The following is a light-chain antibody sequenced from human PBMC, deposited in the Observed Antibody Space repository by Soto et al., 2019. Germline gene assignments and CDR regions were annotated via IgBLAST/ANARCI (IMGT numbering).Light chain of an antibody. CDR1: TGAVTSGYY. Sequence: QAVVTQEPSLTVSPGGTVTLTCASSTGAVTSGYYPNWFQQKPGQAPRALSYSTSNKHSWTHARFSGSLLGGKAALTLSGVQPEDEAQYYCLLYYGGAQVFGGGTKVTVL. V-gene: IGLV7-43*01. CDR3: LLYYGGAQV. CDR2: STS. J-gene: IGLJ2*01.